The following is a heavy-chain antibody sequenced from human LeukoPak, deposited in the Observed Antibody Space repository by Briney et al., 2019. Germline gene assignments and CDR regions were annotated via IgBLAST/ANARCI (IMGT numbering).Heavy chain of an antibody. J-gene: IGHJ3*02. D-gene: IGHD2-2*01. Sequence: SETLSLTCTVSGGSISSSSYSWGWIRQPPGKGLEWIGSIYYSGSTYYNPSLKSRVTISVDTSKNQFSLKLSSVTAADTAVYYCARYVVVESALHRWDAFDIWGQGTMVTVSS. V-gene: IGHV4-39*07. CDR3: ARYVVVESALHRWDAFDI. CDR1: GGSISSSSYS. CDR2: IYYSGST.